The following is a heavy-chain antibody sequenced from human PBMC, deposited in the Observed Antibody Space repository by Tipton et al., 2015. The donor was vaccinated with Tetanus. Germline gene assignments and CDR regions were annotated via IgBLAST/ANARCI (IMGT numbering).Heavy chain of an antibody. CDR2: IYYIGST. V-gene: IGHV4-59*12. CDR3: ARGGGTVGSIPLYSWLDP. CDR1: GGSISSYY. Sequence: TLSLTCTVSGGSISSYYWSWIRQPPGKGLEWIGYIYYIGSTNYNPSLKSRITMSVDASKNQFSLKLSSVTAADTAVYYCARGGGTVGSIPLYSWLDPWGQGTLVTVSS. J-gene: IGHJ5*02. D-gene: IGHD1-26*01.